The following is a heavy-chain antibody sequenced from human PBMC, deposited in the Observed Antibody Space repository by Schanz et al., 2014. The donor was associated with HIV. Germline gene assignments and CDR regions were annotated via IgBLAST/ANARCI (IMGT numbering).Heavy chain of an antibody. J-gene: IGHJ6*02. Sequence: VQLVESGGGVVQPGRSLRLSCAASGFSFSSYGMHWVRQAPGKGLEWVANIKPDGSETYYVGSVRGRFTISRDNAKNSLYLQMNSLRAEDTAVYYCVRDNHDSTWYEGYYYGMDVWGQGTTVTVSS. D-gene: IGHD6-13*01. CDR2: IKPDGSET. V-gene: IGHV3-7*01. CDR1: GFSFSSYG. CDR3: VRDNHDSTWYEGYYYGMDV.